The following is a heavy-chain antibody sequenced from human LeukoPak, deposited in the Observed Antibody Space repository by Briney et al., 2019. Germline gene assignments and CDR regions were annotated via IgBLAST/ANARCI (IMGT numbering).Heavy chain of an antibody. J-gene: IGHJ4*02. D-gene: IGHD6-13*01. CDR3: ARAIAAAEDY. CDR2: ISGSSSTI. V-gene: IGHV3-48*01. Sequence: GGSLRLSCAASGFTFSSYAMSWVRQAPGKGLEWVSYISGSSSTIYYADSVKGRFTISRDNAKNSLYLQMNSLRAEDTAVYYCARAIAAAEDYWGQGTLVTVSS. CDR1: GFTFSSYA.